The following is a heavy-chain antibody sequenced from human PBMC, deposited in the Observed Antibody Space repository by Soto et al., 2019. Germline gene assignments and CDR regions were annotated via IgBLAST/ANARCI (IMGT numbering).Heavy chain of an antibody. CDR3: ATMGRYDFWSGYPPAFDY. CDR1: GYTFTSYA. J-gene: IGHJ4*02. CDR2: INAGNGNT. Sequence: ASVKVSCKASGYTFTSYAMHWVRQAPGQRLEWMGWINAGNGNTKYSQKFQGRVTMTEDTSTDTAFMELSSLRSEDTAVYYCATMGRYDFWSGYPPAFDYWGQGTLVTVSS. D-gene: IGHD3-3*01. V-gene: IGHV1-3*01.